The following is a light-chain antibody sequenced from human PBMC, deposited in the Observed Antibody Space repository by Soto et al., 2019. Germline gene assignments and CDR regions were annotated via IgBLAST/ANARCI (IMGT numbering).Light chain of an antibody. CDR3: QQYNNWPPIT. Sequence: EIVMTQSPATLSVSLGERATLSCRASQSVSSNLAWYQQKPGQAPRLLIYGASTRATGIPARFSGSGSGTEFILTISSRQSEDFAVYYCQQYNNWPPITFGQGTRLEIK. CDR2: GAS. CDR1: QSVSSN. V-gene: IGKV3-15*01. J-gene: IGKJ5*01.